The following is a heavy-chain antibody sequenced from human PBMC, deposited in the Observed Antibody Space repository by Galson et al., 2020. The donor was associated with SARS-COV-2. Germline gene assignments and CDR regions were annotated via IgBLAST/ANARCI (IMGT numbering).Heavy chain of an antibody. CDR3: TATRGY. CDR2: INSEGNIT. Sequence: GGSLRLSCTASGFTFSSYWMHWVRQAPGKGLVWVSRINSEGNITSYADSVKGRFTISRDNAKNTLYLQMNSLRAEDTAVYYCTATRGYWGQGTLVTVSS. D-gene: IGHD1-26*01. CDR1: GFTFSSYW. J-gene: IGHJ4*02. V-gene: IGHV3-74*01.